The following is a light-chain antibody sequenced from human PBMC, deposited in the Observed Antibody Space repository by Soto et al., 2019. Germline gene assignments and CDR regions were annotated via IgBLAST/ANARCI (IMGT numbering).Light chain of an antibody. J-gene: IGLJ2*01. Sequence: QSVLTQPASVSGSPGQSITISCTGTSSDVGGYNYVSWFQQHPGKAPKLMIYDVSIRPSGVSNRFSGSKSGNTASLTISGLQAEDEADYYCSSYAGSSTLVVFGGGTKVTVL. V-gene: IGLV2-14*01. CDR2: DVS. CDR1: SSDVGGYNY. CDR3: SSYAGSSTLVV.